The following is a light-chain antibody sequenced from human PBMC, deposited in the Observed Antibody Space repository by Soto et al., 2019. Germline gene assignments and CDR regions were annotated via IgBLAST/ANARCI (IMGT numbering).Light chain of an antibody. CDR2: DAS. V-gene: IGKV1-5*02. Sequence: DIQMTQSPSTLSACVGDRVTVICRTSQSISSLLAWYQQKPGKAPKLLIFDASTLEVGVPSRFIGSGSGTNFILTISSLQPDDSGTYYCQHYGGLWTFGLGTKVDI. CDR3: QHYGGLWT. CDR1: QSISSL. J-gene: IGKJ1*01.